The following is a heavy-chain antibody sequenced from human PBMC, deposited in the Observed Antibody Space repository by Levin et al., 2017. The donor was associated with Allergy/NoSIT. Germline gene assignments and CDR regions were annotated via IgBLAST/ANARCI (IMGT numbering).Heavy chain of an antibody. D-gene: IGHD2-2*01. CDR1: GYTFKNYG. J-gene: IGHJ6*03. CDR3: ARFVVTPVSYFYMDV. Sequence: PGESLKISCKASGYTFKNYGISWVRQAPGQGLEWMGWISTHNGNTNYAQSFQGRVTMTIDTSTSTADMELRSLISDDTAVYYCARFVVTPVSYFYMDVWGKGTTVTVSS. V-gene: IGHV1-18*01. CDR2: ISTHNGNT.